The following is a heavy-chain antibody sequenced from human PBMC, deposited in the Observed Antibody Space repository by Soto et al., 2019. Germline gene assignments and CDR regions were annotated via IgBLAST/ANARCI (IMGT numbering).Heavy chain of an antibody. Sequence: QEQLVESGGGVVQPGRSLRLSCVASGFTFSTSAVHWVRQAPGKGLEWAAVISYDGGNKYYADSVKGRFTISRDNSKNTLYLQMNSLRPDDTAVYYCARDWGSSWYGGWYFDLWGRGTLVTVSS. CDR2: ISYDGGNK. CDR3: ARDWGSSWYGGWYFDL. V-gene: IGHV3-30-3*01. J-gene: IGHJ2*01. CDR1: GFTFSTSA. D-gene: IGHD6-13*01.